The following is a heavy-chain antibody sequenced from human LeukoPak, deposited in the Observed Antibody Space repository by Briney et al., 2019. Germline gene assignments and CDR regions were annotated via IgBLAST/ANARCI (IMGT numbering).Heavy chain of an antibody. V-gene: IGHV4-34*01. Sequence: SETLSLTCAVYGGSFSGYYWSWTRPPPGKGLEWIGEINHSGSTNYNPSLKSRVTISVDTSKNQFSLKLSSVTAADTAVYYCARGGPYQELDYWGQGTLVTVSS. CDR3: ARGGPYQELDY. J-gene: IGHJ4*02. CDR1: GGSFSGYY. CDR2: INHSGST. D-gene: IGHD2-2*01.